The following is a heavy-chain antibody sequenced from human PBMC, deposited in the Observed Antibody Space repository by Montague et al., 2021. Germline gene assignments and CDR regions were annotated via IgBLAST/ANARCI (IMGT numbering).Heavy chain of an antibody. J-gene: IGHJ3*02. Sequence: TLSLTCPVSGGPISSGGYYWSWIRQHPGKGLVWTGYIYYRVSTYYNPSLKSRVSISVDTSKNQFSLKLSSVTAADTAMYYCVRVTDSSGYYWGAFDIWRQGTMVTVAS. CDR1: GGPISSGGYY. CDR2: IYYRVST. D-gene: IGHD3-22*01. CDR3: VRVTDSSGYYWGAFDI. V-gene: IGHV4-31*03.